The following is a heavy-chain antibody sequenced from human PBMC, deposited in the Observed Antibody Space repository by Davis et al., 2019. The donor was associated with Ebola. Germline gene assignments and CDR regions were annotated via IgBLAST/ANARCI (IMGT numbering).Heavy chain of an antibody. Sequence: ASVQVSCQASGYTFTGYYMHWVRQAPGQGLEWMGWINPNSGGTSYAQKFQGRVTMTRDTSTSTVYMELSGLRSDDTAVYYCARGVDSGTYYGAFDIWGQGTTVTVSS. CDR3: ARGVDSGTYYGAFDI. CDR1: GYTFTGYY. J-gene: IGHJ3*02. CDR2: INPNSGGT. D-gene: IGHD1-26*01. V-gene: IGHV1-2*02.